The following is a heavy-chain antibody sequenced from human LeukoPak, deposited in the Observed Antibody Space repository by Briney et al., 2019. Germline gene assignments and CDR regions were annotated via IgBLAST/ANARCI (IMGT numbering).Heavy chain of an antibody. CDR1: GGSFSGYY. D-gene: IGHD3-22*01. CDR3: AGHDSSGSYGPFDY. J-gene: IGHJ4*02. V-gene: IGHV4-39*01. CDR2: IYYSGST. Sequence: PSETLSLTCAVYGGSFSGYYWGWIRQPPGGGLEWIGTIYYSGSTYYNPSLKSRVTISVDTSKNQFSLKLSSVTAADTAVYYCAGHDSSGSYGPFDYWGQGTLVTVSS.